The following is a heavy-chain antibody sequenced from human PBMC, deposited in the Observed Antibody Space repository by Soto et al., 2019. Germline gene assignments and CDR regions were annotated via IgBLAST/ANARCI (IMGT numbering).Heavy chain of an antibody. D-gene: IGHD3-22*01. Sequence: GESLKISCKGSGYSFTSYWIGWVRQMPGKGLEWMGIIYPGDSDTRYSPSFQGQVTISADKSISTAYLQWSSLKASDTAMYYCARLLLNYDSSGYQVRAGGYFDYWGQGTLVTVSS. J-gene: IGHJ4*02. CDR2: IYPGDSDT. CDR3: ARLLLNYDSSGYQVRAGGYFDY. CDR1: GYSFTSYW. V-gene: IGHV5-51*01.